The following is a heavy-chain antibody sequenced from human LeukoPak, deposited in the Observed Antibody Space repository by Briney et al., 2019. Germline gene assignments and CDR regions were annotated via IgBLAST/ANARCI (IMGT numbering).Heavy chain of an antibody. Sequence: GTSVKVSCKTSGYSFTSHNINWVRQATGQGLEWMGWVSPSSGNTAYAQKFQGRVTMTRDTFISTAYMELSSLASEDTAVYYCARGHPGYASGWPDYWGQGALVTVSS. CDR1: GYSFTSHN. V-gene: IGHV1-8*02. CDR3: ARGHPGYASGWPDY. D-gene: IGHD6-19*01. CDR2: VSPSSGNT. J-gene: IGHJ4*02.